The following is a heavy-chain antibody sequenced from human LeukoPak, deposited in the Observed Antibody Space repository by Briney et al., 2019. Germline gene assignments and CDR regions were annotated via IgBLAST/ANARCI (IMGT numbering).Heavy chain of an antibody. V-gene: IGHV3-23*01. D-gene: IGHD4-23*01. Sequence: PGGSLRLSCAASGFTFNIYAMSWVRQAPGKGLEWVSAISGRGDTTYYADSVKGRFTISRDNSKNTLYVEMNSLRAEDTAIYYCAKTTPSTVVTGGYFDYRGRGTLVTVSS. CDR3: AKTTPSTVVTGGYFDY. CDR1: GFTFNIYA. CDR2: ISGRGDTT. J-gene: IGHJ4*02.